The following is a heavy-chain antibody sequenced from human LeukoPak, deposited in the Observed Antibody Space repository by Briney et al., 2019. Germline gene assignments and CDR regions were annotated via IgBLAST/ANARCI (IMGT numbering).Heavy chain of an antibody. CDR3: ATSYGGHGNVFDY. Sequence: PSETLSLTCTVSGDSSSSSNYYWGWIRQPPGKGLDWIGNVYYSGSTFYNPSLKSRVTISVHTSKNQFSLKLGSVTAADTAVYYCATSYGGHGNVFDYWGQGTLVTVSS. V-gene: IGHV4-39*01. D-gene: IGHD4-23*01. CDR1: GDSSSSSNYY. CDR2: VYYSGST. J-gene: IGHJ4*02.